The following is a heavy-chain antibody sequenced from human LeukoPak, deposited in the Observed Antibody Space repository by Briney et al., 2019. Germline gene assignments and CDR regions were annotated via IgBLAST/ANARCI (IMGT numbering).Heavy chain of an antibody. J-gene: IGHJ4*02. CDR1: GFTFSSYG. D-gene: IGHD3-10*01. CDR2: IWYDGSNK. V-gene: IGHV3-33*01. CDR3: ARRSGSYLDY. Sequence: GGALRLSCAASGFTFSSYGMHWVRQAPGKGLERVAAIWYDGSNKYYADSVKGRFTISRDNSKTTLYLQMNSLRAEDTAVYYCARRSGSYLDYWGQGPLVTVSS.